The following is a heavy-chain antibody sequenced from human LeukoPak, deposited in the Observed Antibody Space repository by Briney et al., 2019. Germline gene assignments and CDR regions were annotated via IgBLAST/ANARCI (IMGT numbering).Heavy chain of an antibody. CDR2: IYTSGST. CDR3: ARHPHPAAGTMEVLYYFDY. D-gene: IGHD6-13*01. J-gene: IGHJ4*02. Sequence: PSETLSLTCTVSGGSISSYYWSWIRQPPGKGLEWIGYIYTSGSTNYNPSLKSRVTISVDTSKNQFSLKLSSVTAADTAVYYCARHPHPAAGTMEVLYYFDYWGQGTLVTVSS. CDR1: GGSISSYY. V-gene: IGHV4-4*09.